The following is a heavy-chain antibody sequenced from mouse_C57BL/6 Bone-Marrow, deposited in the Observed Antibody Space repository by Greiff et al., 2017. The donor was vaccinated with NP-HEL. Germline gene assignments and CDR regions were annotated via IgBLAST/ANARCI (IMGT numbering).Heavy chain of an antibody. J-gene: IGHJ2*01. Sequence: EVNVVESGAELVRPGASVKLSCTASGFNIKDDYMHWVKQRPEQGLEWIGWIDPENGDTEYASKFQGKATITADTSSNTAYLQLSSLTSEDTAVYYCRHYYGHWGQGTTLTVSS. CDR2: IDPENGDT. CDR3: RHYYGH. V-gene: IGHV14-4*01. CDR1: GFNIKDDY. D-gene: IGHD1-1*01.